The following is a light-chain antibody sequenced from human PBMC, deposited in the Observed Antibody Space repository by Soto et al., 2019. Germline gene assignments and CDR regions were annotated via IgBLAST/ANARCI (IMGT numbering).Light chain of an antibody. V-gene: IGLV1-47*01. CDR3: FAWDDSLCGPV. J-gene: IGLJ2*01. Sequence: QSVLTQPPSASGTPGQRVTISCSGGSSNIGINPLYWYQQLPGTAPKLLMYRSDQRPSGVPDRFSGSKSGTSGSLAISGLRSEDEGDYYCFAWDDSLCGPVLGGGTKLTVL. CDR1: SSNIGINP. CDR2: RSD.